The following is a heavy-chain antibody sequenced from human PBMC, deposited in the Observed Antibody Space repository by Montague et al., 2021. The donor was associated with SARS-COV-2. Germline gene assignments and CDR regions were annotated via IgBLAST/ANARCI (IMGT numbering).Heavy chain of an antibody. J-gene: IGHJ4*01. CDR2: TYCTSRWHN. Sequence: CAISGDSVSRNGVAWTWIRQSPSRGLEYLGRTYCTSRWHNDQAPSVKGRLTVNPVTSKNQFSLHLNSVTPEDTAVYYCARDGDGWEVPFDFWSQGTLVTVSS. V-gene: IGHV6-1*01. CDR1: GDSVSRNGVA. CDR3: ARDGDGWEVPFDF. D-gene: IGHD1-26*01.